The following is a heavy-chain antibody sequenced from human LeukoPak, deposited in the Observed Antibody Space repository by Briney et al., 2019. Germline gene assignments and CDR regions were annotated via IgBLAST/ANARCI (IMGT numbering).Heavy chain of an antibody. D-gene: IGHD3-22*01. CDR3: ARGMYYYDSSGYHPPPYYYMDV. CDR2: ISAYNGNT. V-gene: IGHV1-18*01. J-gene: IGHJ6*03. CDR1: GYTFTSYG. Sequence: ASVKVSCKASGYTFTSYGISWVRQAPGQGLEWMGWISAYNGNTNYAQKLQGRVTMTTDTSTSTAYMELRSLRSDDTAVYYCARGMYYYDSSGYHPPPYYYMDVWGKGTTVTVSS.